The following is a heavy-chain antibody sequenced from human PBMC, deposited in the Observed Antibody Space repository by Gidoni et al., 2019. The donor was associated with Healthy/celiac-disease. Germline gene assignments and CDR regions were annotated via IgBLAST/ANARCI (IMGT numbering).Heavy chain of an antibody. CDR1: GGSLSRGGYY. CDR2: IYYSGST. CDR3: ARVLSYDYGDYVFDY. V-gene: IGHV4-31*03. D-gene: IGHD4-17*01. Sequence: QVQLQESGPGLVKPSETLSLTCTVPGGSLSRGGYYWSWIRQHQGKGLEWIGYIYYSGSTYYNPSLKSRVTISVDTSKTQFSLKLSSVTAADTAVYYCARVLSYDYGDYVFDYWGQGTLVTVSS. J-gene: IGHJ4*02.